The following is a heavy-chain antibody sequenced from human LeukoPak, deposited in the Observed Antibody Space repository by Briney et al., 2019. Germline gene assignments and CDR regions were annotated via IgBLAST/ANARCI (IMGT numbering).Heavy chain of an antibody. CDR2: ISSSSSNI. D-gene: IGHD5-18*01. J-gene: IGHJ4*02. CDR3: AKERDTAMVTIDY. Sequence: TGGSLRLSCAASGFTFSSYSMNWVRQAPGKGLEWVSYISSSSSNIYYVDSVKGRFTISRDNAKNSLYLQMNSLRGEDTAVYYCAKERDTAMVTIDYWGQGTLVTVSS. V-gene: IGHV3-48*01. CDR1: GFTFSSYS.